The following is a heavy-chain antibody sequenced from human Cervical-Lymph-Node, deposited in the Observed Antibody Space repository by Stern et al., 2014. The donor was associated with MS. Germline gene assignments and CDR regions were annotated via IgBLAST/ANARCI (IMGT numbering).Heavy chain of an antibody. CDR1: GFTFSIYW. CDR3: ARQTTAWASDV. J-gene: IGHJ4*02. V-gene: IGHV5-51*01. CDR2: IYPGDSET. Sequence: EVQLDESGAELLRPGESLKISCKGSGFTFSIYWIAWVRQMPGKGLEWMGIIYPGDSETRYGPSFQGQVTMSADKSTSTAYLQWSTLNASDTAMYFCARQTTAWASDVWGQGTLVTVSS. D-gene: IGHD1-14*01.